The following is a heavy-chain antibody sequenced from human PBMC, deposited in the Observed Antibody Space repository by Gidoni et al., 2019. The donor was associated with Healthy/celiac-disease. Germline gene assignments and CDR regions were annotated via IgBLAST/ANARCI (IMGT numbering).Heavy chain of an antibody. CDR2: ISGSGGST. CDR3: AKGHCSGGSCYRFDY. D-gene: IGHD2-15*01. J-gene: IGHJ4*02. Sequence: EVQLLESGGGLVKPGGFLRLSCAASGFTFSSYAMSWVRQAPGKGLEWVSAISGSGGSTYYADSVKGRFTISRDNSKNTLYLQMNSLRAEDTAVYYCAKGHCSGGSCYRFDYWGQGTLVTVSS. CDR1: GFTFSSYA. V-gene: IGHV3-23*01.